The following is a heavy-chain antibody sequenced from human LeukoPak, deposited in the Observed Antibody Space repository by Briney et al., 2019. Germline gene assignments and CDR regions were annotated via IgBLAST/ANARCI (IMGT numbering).Heavy chain of an antibody. D-gene: IGHD6-13*01. Sequence: SETLSLTCAVSGGSISSSNWWSWVRQPPAKGLEWIGEIYHSGSTNYNPSLKSRVTISVDKSKNQFSLKLSSVTAADTAVYYCAIAAAGIGEEKFDYWGQGTLVTVSS. CDR3: AIAAAGIGEEKFDY. CDR1: GGSISSSNW. J-gene: IGHJ4*02. CDR2: IYHSGST. V-gene: IGHV4-4*02.